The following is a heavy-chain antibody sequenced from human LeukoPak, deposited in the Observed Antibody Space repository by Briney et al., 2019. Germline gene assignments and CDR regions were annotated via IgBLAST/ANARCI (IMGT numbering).Heavy chain of an antibody. CDR2: ISGSGGST. CDR1: GFTFSSYA. V-gene: IGHV3-23*01. D-gene: IGHD5-12*01. CDR3: ARDLRGYSGYDRNWFDP. J-gene: IGHJ5*02. Sequence: GGSLRLSCAASGFTFSSYAMSWVRQAPGKGPEWVSAISGSGGSTYYADSVKGRFTISRDNSKNTPYLQMNSLRAEDTAVYYCARDLRGYSGYDRNWFDPWGQGTLVTVSS.